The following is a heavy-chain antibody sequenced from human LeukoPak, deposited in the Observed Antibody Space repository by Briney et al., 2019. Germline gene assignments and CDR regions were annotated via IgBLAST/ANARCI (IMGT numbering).Heavy chain of an antibody. CDR1: GYSFTSYC. J-gene: IGHJ6*02. CDR3: ARQSGYSSSWYPANYYYYYGMDV. Sequence: GGSLKTSGKGFGYSFTSYCVGWVGRMPGKGLGGLGIFYPGDSDTRYIPEIQGQVTTSADKSISTAYLKWSSLKASDTAMYYCARQSGYSSSWYPANYYYYYGMDVWGQGTTVTVSS. D-gene: IGHD6-13*01. V-gene: IGHV5-51*01. CDR2: FYPGDSDT.